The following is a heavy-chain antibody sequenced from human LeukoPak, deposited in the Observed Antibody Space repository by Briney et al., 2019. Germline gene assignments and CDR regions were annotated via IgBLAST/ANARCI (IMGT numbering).Heavy chain of an antibody. Sequence: GGSLRLSCAASGFTFNSYAISWVRQAPGKGLEWVSAISGSGGSTYYADSVKGRFTISRDNSKNTLYLQMNSLRAEDTAVYYCAKDLPSSRAIAAAGSDEYFQHWGQGTLVTVSS. CDR1: GFTFNSYA. CDR2: ISGSGGST. V-gene: IGHV3-23*01. CDR3: AKDLPSSRAIAAAGSDEYFQH. J-gene: IGHJ1*01. D-gene: IGHD6-13*01.